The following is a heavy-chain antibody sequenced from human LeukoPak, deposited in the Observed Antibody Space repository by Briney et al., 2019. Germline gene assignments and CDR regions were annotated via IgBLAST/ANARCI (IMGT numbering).Heavy chain of an antibody. D-gene: IGHD4-11*01. CDR3: ANYHDYSNFQGAYYLDY. CDR1: GDSISSSGHS. J-gene: IGHJ4*02. CDR2: MRLRGSG. Sequence: PSETLSPTCAVSGDSISSSGHSWGWIRQSPGKGLEWIGTMRLRGSGHYNPSLMSRVTISVDTSKNQFSLKLSSVTAADTAVYYCANYHDYSNFQGAYYLDYWGQGTLVTVSS. V-gene: IGHV4-39*01.